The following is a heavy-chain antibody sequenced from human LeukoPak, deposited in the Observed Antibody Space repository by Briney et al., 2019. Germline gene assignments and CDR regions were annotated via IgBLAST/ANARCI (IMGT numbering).Heavy chain of an antibody. Sequence: GGSLRLSCAASGFTFRNYGMSRVRQAPGKGLEWVSVITGGGDDTNYADSVKGRFTISRDNSRNTPYLQMSGLRAEDTAVYYCAQDSGYSTGWYKIYWGQGTLVTVSS. CDR1: GFTFRNYG. D-gene: IGHD6-19*01. V-gene: IGHV3-23*01. CDR2: ITGGGDDT. J-gene: IGHJ4*02. CDR3: AQDSGYSTGWYKIY.